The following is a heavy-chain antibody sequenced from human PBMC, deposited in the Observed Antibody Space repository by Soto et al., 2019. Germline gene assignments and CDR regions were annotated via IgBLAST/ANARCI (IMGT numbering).Heavy chain of an antibody. CDR3: ARDGRREPPDYYYYYMDV. CDR1: GYTFTSYG. D-gene: IGHD1-26*01. CDR2: ISAYNGNT. V-gene: IGHV1-18*01. J-gene: IGHJ6*03. Sequence: GASVKVSCKASGYTFTSYGISWVRQAPGQGLEWMGWISAYNGNTNYAQKLQGRVTMTTDTSTSTAYMELRSLRSDDTAVYYCARDGRREPPDYYYYYMDVWGKGTTVTVSS.